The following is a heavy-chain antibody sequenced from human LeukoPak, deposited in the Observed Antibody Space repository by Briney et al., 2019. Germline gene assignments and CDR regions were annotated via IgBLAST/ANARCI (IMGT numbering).Heavy chain of an antibody. J-gene: IGHJ4*02. V-gene: IGHV4-39*07. D-gene: IGHD4-23*01. CDR2: IYYSGST. Sequence: SETLSLTCTVSGGSISSSSYYWGWIRQPPGKGLEWIGSIYYSGSTYYNPSLKSRVTISVDTSKNQFSLKLSSVTAADTAVYYCARALGNSYYFDYWGQGTLVTVSS. CDR3: ARALGNSYYFDY. CDR1: GGSISSSSYY.